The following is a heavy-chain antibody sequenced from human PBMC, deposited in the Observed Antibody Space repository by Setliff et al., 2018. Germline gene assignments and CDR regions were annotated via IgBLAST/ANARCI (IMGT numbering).Heavy chain of an antibody. D-gene: IGHD3-9*01. V-gene: IGHV4-4*07. J-gene: IGHJ4*02. CDR1: GGSINNYY. CDR3: ATHFSDYDILTGYYPFDY. Sequence: SETLSLTCTVPGGSINNYYWSWIRQPAGKGLEWIGRVYSNVGTNFNPSLKSRVTMSVDASKNQISLKLMSVTAADTAVYYCATHFSDYDILTGYYPFDYWGQGTLVTVSS. CDR2: VYSNVGT.